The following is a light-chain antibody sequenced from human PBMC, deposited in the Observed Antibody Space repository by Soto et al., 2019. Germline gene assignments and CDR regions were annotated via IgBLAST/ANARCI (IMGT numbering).Light chain of an antibody. CDR3: HQCGNSWWP. V-gene: IGKV3-20*01. CDR1: QSVSSTY. J-gene: IGKJ1*01. CDR2: GAS. Sequence: EIVLTQSPGSLSLSPGERATLSCRASQSVSSTYLAWYQQKPGQAPRVLIYGASSRAPGIPDRFSGSGSGTDFPLTISRLEPEDFAVYYCHQCGNSWWPFGQGTKVDI.